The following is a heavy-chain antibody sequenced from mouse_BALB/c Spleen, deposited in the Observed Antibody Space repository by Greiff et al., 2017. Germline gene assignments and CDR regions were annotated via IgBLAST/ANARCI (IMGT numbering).Heavy chain of an antibody. D-gene: IGHD1-1*01. CDR1: GFTFSSYG. J-gene: IGHJ2*01. CDR2: ISSGGSYT. V-gene: IGHV5-6*02. CDR3: ARQYYYGSIDY. Sequence: DVKLVESGGDLVKPGGSLKLSCAASGFTFSSYGMSWVRQTPDKRLEWVATISSGGSYTYYPDSVKGRFTISRDNAKNTLYLQMSSLKSEDTAMYYCARQYYYGSIDYWGQGTTLTVSS.